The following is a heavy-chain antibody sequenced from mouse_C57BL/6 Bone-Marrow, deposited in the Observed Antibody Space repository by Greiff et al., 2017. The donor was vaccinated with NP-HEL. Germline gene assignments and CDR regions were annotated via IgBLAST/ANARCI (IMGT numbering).Heavy chain of an antibody. CDR2: ISNGGGST. D-gene: IGHD1-1*01. CDR3: ARHGSSYDY. CDR1: GFTFSDYY. Sequence: EVKLMESGGGLVQPGGSLKLSCAASGFTFSDYYMYWVRQTPEKRLEWVAYISNGGGSTYYPDTVKGRFTISRDNAKNTLYLQMSRLKSEDTAMYYCARHGSSYDYWGQGTTLTVSS. J-gene: IGHJ2*01. V-gene: IGHV5-12*01.